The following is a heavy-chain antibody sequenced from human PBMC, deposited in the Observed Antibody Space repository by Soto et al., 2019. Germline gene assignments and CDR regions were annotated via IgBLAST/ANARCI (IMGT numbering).Heavy chain of an antibody. CDR1: GISIIERGEY. CDR3: ARLPSRHLVYD. Sequence: ETLSLTCPVAGISIIERGEYLSWIRQPPGKGLEWIGSMYYGVSTYYNPSLKSRVTVSVDASKNQFSLNLSSVTAADTAVYYCARLPSRHLVYDWAPATPVPFSS. J-gene: IGHJ4*02. V-gene: IGHV4-39*01. CDR2: MYYGVST. D-gene: IGHD2-8*01.